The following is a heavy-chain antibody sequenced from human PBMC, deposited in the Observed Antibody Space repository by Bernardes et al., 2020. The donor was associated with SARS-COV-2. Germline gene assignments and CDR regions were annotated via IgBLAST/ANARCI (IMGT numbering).Heavy chain of an antibody. CDR2: IYHSGST. CDR3: ARASDPSTLRFLEWLLPYNWFDP. Sequence: SETLSLTCAVSGYSISSGYYWGWIRQPPGKGLEWIGSIYHSGSTYYNPSLKSRVTISVDTSKNQFSLKLSSVTAADTAVYYCARASDPSTLRFLEWLLPYNWFDPWGQGTLVTVSS. CDR1: GYSISSGYY. J-gene: IGHJ5*02. V-gene: IGHV4-38-2*01. D-gene: IGHD3-3*01.